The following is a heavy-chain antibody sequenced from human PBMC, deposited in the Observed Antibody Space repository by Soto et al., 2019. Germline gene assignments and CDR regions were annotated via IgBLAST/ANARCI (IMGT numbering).Heavy chain of an antibody. CDR3: ARGVYGSGNYYTGPSAFDI. V-gene: IGHV1-69*06. CDR2: TTPVFNTA. D-gene: IGHD3-10*01. J-gene: IGHJ3*02. Sequence: QVQLEQSGAEGKKPGSAVKVSCRASGGTLSDHGVAWLRRAPVHGLEWMGGTTPVFNTAKYAQKFQGRVTVTADKFTNIAYMELSSLRSEDTAFYFCARGVYGSGNYYTGPSAFDIWGQGTMVIVSS. CDR1: GGTLSDHG.